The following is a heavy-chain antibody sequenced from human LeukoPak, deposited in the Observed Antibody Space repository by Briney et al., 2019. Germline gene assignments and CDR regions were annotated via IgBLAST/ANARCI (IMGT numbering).Heavy chain of an antibody. J-gene: IGHJ4*02. V-gene: IGHV1-3*01. CDR1: GYTFTSYA. CDR3: AREKRLLYDSSGYYGYYFDY. Sequence: ASVKVSCKASGYTFTSYAMHWVRQAPGQRLEWMGWINAGNGNTKYSQRFQGRVTITRDTSASTAYMELGSLRSEDTAVYYCAREKRLLYDSSGYYGYYFDYWGQGTLVTVSS. CDR2: INAGNGNT. D-gene: IGHD3-22*01.